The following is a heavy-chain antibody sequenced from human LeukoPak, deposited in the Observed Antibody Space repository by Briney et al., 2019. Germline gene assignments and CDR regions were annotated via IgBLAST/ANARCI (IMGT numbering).Heavy chain of an antibody. CDR2: INTNTGNP. D-gene: IGHD4-11*01. Sequence: ASVKVSCKASGYTFTSYAMNWVRQAPGQGLEWMGWINTNTGNPTYAQGFTGRFVFSLDTSVSTAYLQISSLKAEDTAVYYCARDLNYPTFNWFDPWGQGTLVTVSS. CDR3: ARDLNYPTFNWFDP. J-gene: IGHJ5*02. CDR1: GYTFTSYA. V-gene: IGHV7-4-1*02.